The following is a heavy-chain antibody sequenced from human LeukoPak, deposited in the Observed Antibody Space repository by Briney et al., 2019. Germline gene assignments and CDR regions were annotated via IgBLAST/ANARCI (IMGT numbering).Heavy chain of an antibody. D-gene: IGHD3-22*01. CDR1: GGSFSGYY. V-gene: IGHV4-34*01. Sequence: SETLSLTCAVYGGSFSGYYWSWIRQPPGKGLEWIGEINHSGSTNYNPSLKSRVTISVHTSKNQFSLKLSSVTAADTAVYYCARGGYYDTSGHFDYWGQGTLVTVSS. CDR3: ARGGYYDTSGHFDY. J-gene: IGHJ4*02. CDR2: INHSGST.